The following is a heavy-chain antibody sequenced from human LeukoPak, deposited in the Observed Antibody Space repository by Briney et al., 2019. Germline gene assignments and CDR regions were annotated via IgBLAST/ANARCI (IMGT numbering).Heavy chain of an antibody. V-gene: IGHV1-46*01. D-gene: IGHD6-13*01. CDR2: INPSGGST. J-gene: IGHJ6*03. CDR3: ARDIAESNYYYYYYMDV. CDR1: RYTFTSYY. Sequence: ASVKVSCKASRYTFTSYYMHWVRQAPGQGLEWMGIINPSGGSTSYAQKLQGRVTMTRDTSTSTVYMELSSLRSEDTAVYYCARDIAESNYYYYYYMDVWGKGTTVTVSS.